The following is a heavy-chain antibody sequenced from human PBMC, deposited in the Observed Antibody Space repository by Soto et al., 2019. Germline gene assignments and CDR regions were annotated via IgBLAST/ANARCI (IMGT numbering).Heavy chain of an antibody. V-gene: IGHV1-3*01. CDR2: INAGNGNT. J-gene: IGHJ5*02. Sequence: ASVKVSCKASGYTFTSYAMHWVRQAPGQRLEWMGWINAGNGNTKYSQKFQGRVTITRDISASTAYMELSSLRSEDTAVYYCARSTMVRGVTPWGQGTLVTVSS. D-gene: IGHD3-10*01. CDR1: GYTFTSYA. CDR3: ARSTMVRGVTP.